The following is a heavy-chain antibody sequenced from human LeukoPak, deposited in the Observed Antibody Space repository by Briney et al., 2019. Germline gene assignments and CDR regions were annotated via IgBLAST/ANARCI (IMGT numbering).Heavy chain of an antibody. Sequence: QRGVSLRLSCAASGYTFSSYWMSWVRQAPGKGLEWVSGISGSGGATHYADSVKGQFTISRDNSKNTVDLQMKSLRAEDTAVYYCATGAYASRYYFDYWGQGTQVTVSS. CDR2: ISGSGGAT. CDR3: ATGAYASRYYFDY. CDR1: GYTFSSYW. V-gene: IGHV3-23*01. D-gene: IGHD3-10*01. J-gene: IGHJ4*02.